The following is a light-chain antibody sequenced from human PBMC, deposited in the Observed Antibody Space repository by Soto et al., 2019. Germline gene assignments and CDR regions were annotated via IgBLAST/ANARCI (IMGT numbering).Light chain of an antibody. V-gene: IGLV7-43*01. CDR3: LLYYGGAQV. CDR1: TGAVTSGYY. Sequence: QAVVTQEPSLTVSPGGTVTLTCASRTGAVTSGYYPDWFQQNPGQAPRALIYSTSNKHPWTPARFSGSLLGGKAALTLSGVKPEDEAEYYCLLYYGGAQVFGGGTKVTVL. J-gene: IGLJ3*02. CDR2: STS.